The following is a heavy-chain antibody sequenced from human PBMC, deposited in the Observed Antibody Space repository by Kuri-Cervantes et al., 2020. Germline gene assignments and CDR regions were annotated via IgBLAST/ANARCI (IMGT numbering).Heavy chain of an antibody. V-gene: IGHV1-3*01. CDR1: GYTFTSYA. Sequence: ASVKVSCKASGYTFTSYAMHWVRQAPGQRLEWMGWINAGNGNTKYSQKFQGRVTMTRDTSTSTVYMELRSLRSDDTAVYYCARDNGPMVQGVIYWGQGTLVTVSS. CDR2: INAGNGNT. D-gene: IGHD3-10*01. J-gene: IGHJ4*02. CDR3: ARDNGPMVQGVIY.